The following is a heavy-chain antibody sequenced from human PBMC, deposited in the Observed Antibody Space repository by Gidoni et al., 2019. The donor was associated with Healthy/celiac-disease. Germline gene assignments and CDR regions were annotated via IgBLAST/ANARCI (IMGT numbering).Heavy chain of an antibody. V-gene: IGHV3-21*01. CDR3: ARGGSGWYYFDY. Sequence: EVQLVESGGGLVKPGGSLRLACAASGFPFSSYSMNWVRQAPGKGLEWVSSISSSSSYIYYADSVKGRFTISRDNAKNSLYLQMNSLRAEDTAVYYCARGGSGWYYFDYWGQGTLVTVSS. D-gene: IGHD6-19*01. CDR2: ISSSSSYI. CDR1: GFPFSSYS. J-gene: IGHJ4*02.